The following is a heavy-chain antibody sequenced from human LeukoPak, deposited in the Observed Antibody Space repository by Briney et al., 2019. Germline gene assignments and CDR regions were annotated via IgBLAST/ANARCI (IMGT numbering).Heavy chain of an antibody. CDR2: MNPNSGNT. D-gene: IGHD3-3*01. CDR1: GYTFTSYD. CDR3: ARATGGTIFGVVIGHYYYYMDV. J-gene: IGHJ6*03. Sequence: ASVKVSCKASGYTFTSYDINWVRQATGQGLEWTGWMNPNSGNTGYAQKFQGRVTMTRNTSISTAYMELSSLRSEDTAVYYCARATGGTIFGVVIGHYYYYMDVWGKGTTVTVSS. V-gene: IGHV1-8*01.